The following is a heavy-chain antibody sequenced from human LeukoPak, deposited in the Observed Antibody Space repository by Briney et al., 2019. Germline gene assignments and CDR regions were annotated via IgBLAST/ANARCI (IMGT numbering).Heavy chain of an antibody. J-gene: IGHJ6*04. CDR3: ARDVSAVADHYYYYGMDV. D-gene: IGHD6-19*01. CDR2: ISAYNGNT. CDR1: GYTFPSYG. V-gene: IGHV1-18*04. Sequence: ASVKVSCKSSGYTFPSYGISWVRQAPGQGLAWMGWISAYNGNTHYAQKLQGRVTMTTDTPTSTAYMELRSLRSDDTAVYYCARDVSAVADHYYYYGMDVWGKGTTVTVSS.